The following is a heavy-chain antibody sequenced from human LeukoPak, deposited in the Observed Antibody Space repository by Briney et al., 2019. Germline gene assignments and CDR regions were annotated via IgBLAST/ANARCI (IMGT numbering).Heavy chain of an antibody. CDR2: ISSSGSTI. Sequence: GSLRLSCAASGFTFSDYYMSWLRQAPGKGLEWVSYISSSGSTIYYAGSVKGRFTISRDNAKNSLYLQMNSLRAEDTAVYYCARDLLGYCSGGSCYPTDYWGQGTLVTVSS. D-gene: IGHD2-15*01. CDR1: GFTFSDYY. J-gene: IGHJ4*02. V-gene: IGHV3-11*01. CDR3: ARDLLGYCSGGSCYPTDY.